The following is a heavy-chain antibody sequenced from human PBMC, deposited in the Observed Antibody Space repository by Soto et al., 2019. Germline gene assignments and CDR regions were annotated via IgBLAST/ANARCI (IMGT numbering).Heavy chain of an antibody. CDR3: ARRIFGVYYGSRSNYLGIYYYYMDV. CDR1: GYTFTSYD. D-gene: IGHD3-10*01. Sequence: ASVKVSCKASGYTFTSYDINWVRQATGQGLEWMGWMNPNSGNTGYAQKFQGRVTMTRNTSISTAYMELSSLRSEDTAVYYCARRIFGVYYGSRSNYLGIYYYYMDVWGKGTTVTVSS. V-gene: IGHV1-8*01. J-gene: IGHJ6*03. CDR2: MNPNSGNT.